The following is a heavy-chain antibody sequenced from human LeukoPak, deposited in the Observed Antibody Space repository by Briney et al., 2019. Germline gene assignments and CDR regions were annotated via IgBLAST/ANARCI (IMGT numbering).Heavy chain of an antibody. J-gene: IGHJ4*02. CDR1: GFTFSDYY. V-gene: IGHV3-11*05. D-gene: IGHD1-7*01. CDR2: ISSNSRYT. CDR3: AKDREGTIADYFDY. Sequence: GGSLRLSCAASGFTFSDYYMSWIRQAPGKGLEWVSYISSNSRYTHYADSVKGRSTISRDNSKNTLYLQMNSLRGEDTAVYYCAKDREGTIADYFDYWGQGTLVTVSS.